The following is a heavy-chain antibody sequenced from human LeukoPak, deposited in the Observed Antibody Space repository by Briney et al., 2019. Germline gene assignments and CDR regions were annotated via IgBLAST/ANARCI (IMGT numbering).Heavy chain of an antibody. Sequence: PSETLSLTCTVSGGSISSYYWSWIWQPAGKGLEWIGRIYTSGSTNYNPSLKSRVTMSVDTSKNQFSLKLSSVTAADTAVYYCARDTYYYDSSGYWADYWGQGTLVTVSS. CDR2: IYTSGST. CDR1: GGSISSYY. J-gene: IGHJ4*02. D-gene: IGHD3-22*01. CDR3: ARDTYYYDSSGYWADY. V-gene: IGHV4-4*07.